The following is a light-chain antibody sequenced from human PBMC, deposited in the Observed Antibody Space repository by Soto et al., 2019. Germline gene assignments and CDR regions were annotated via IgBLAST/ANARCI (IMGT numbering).Light chain of an antibody. V-gene: IGLV1-40*01. CDR2: GNS. CDR3: QSYDSSLSGSDV. CDR1: SSNIGAGYD. J-gene: IGLJ1*01. Sequence: QSVLTQPPSVSGAPGQRVTISCTGSSSNIGAGYDVHWYQQLPGTAPKLLIYGNSNRPSGVPDRFSGSKSGTSASLAITGLQAEDEADYYCQSYDSSLSGSDVFGPGTKATVL.